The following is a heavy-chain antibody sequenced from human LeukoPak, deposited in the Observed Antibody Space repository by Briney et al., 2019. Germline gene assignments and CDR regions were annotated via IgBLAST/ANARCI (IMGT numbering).Heavy chain of an antibody. CDR2: IKQDGTEK. J-gene: IGHJ3*02. CDR3: ARDDTHYGSSGSFYDAFDI. Sequence: GGSLRLSCAASGFTFTTYWMGWVRQAPGKGLEWVANIKQDGTEKYYVDSVKGRFTISRDNPKNSLYLQMNNLRAEDTAVYYCARDDTHYGSSGSFYDAFDIWGQGTMVTVSS. D-gene: IGHD3-22*01. V-gene: IGHV3-7*01. CDR1: GFTFTTYW.